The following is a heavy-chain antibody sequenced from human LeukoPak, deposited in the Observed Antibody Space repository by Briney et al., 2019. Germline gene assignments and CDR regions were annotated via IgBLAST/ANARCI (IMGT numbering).Heavy chain of an antibody. CDR2: IYHSGSP. D-gene: IGHD3-22*01. Sequence: SETLSLTCAVSGGSISSNNWWGWVRQPPGKGLEWIGEIYHSGSPNYNPSLKSRVTISVDKSRNHFSLNLSSVTAADTAVYYCAREVRDSSGYNHFDYWGQGTLVTVSS. J-gene: IGHJ4*02. CDR3: AREVRDSSGYNHFDY. CDR1: GGSISSNNW. V-gene: IGHV4-4*02.